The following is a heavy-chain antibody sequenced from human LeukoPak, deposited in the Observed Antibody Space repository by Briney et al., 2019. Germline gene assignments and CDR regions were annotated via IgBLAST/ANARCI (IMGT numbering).Heavy chain of an antibody. CDR2: INPSGGST. Sequence: ASVKVSFKASGYTFTSYYMHWVRQAPGQGLEWMGIINPSGGSTSYAQKFQGRVTMTRDTSTSTVYMELSSLRSEDTAVYYCARSHAEQQPSYYFDYWGQGTLVTVSS. V-gene: IGHV1-46*01. D-gene: IGHD6-13*01. CDR3: ARSHAEQQPSYYFDY. J-gene: IGHJ4*02. CDR1: GYTFTSYY.